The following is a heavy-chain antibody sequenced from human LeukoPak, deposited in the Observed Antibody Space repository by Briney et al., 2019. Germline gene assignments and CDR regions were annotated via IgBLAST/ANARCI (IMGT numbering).Heavy chain of an antibody. Sequence: ASVKVSCKASGYTFTSYYMHWVRQAPGQGLEWMGWINPNSGGTNYAQKLQGRVTMTTDTSTSTAYMELRSLRSDDTAVYYCARAPPIGYCSSTSCYPSPSYGMDVWGQGTTVTVSS. CDR2: INPNSGGT. CDR1: GYTFTSYY. D-gene: IGHD2-2*01. J-gene: IGHJ6*02. CDR3: ARAPPIGYCSSTSCYPSPSYGMDV. V-gene: IGHV1-2*02.